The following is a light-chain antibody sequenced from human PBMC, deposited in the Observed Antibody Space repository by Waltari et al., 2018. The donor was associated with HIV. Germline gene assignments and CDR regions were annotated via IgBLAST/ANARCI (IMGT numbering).Light chain of an antibody. CDR2: EDN. Sequence: QSALTQPAPVPGSPGQSITIPCTGPSSDPGNYNLVSWYQLYPGKAPKLIIYEDNKRPSGVSNRFSGSKSADTASLTISGLQAEDEADYYCCAYAGGLEFGGGTKLTVL. V-gene: IGLV2-23*01. CDR3: CAYAGGLE. J-gene: IGLJ2*01. CDR1: SSDPGNYNL.